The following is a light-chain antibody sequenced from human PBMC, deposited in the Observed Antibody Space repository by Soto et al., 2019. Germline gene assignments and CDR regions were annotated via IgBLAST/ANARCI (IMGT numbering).Light chain of an antibody. CDR3: MQALQTPLT. CDR1: QSLRHSNGYNY. Sequence: DIVMTQSPLSLPVTPGEPASISCRSSQSLRHSNGYNYLDWYLQKPGQSPQLLIYLGSNRATRVPDRFSGSGSGTDFTLKISRVEAEDVGVYYCMQALQTPLTFGGGTKVEIK. J-gene: IGKJ4*01. CDR2: LGS. V-gene: IGKV2-28*01.